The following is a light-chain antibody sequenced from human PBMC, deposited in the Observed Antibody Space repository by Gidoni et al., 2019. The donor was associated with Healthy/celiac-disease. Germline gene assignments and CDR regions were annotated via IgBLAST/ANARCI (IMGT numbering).Light chain of an antibody. J-gene: IGKJ5*01. V-gene: IGKV3-11*01. CDR3: QQRSNWIT. CDR1: QSVSSY. CDR2: DAS. Sequence: EIVLPQSPATLSLSPGERATRSCRASQSVSSYLAWYQQKPGQAPRLLIYDASNRATGIPARFSGSGSGTDFTLTISSLEPEDFAVYYCQQRSNWITFGQGTRLEIK.